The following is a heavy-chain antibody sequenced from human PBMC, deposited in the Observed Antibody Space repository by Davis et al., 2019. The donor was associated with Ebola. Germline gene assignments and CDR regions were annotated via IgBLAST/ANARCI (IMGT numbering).Heavy chain of an antibody. Sequence: GESLKISCAASGFTFSDYYMSWIRQAPGKGLEWVSYISSSGSTIYYADSVKGRFTISRDNSKNTLYLQMNSLRAEDTAVYYCAKGGYCSSTSCYQDAFDIWGQGTMVTVSP. V-gene: IGHV3-11*01. CDR1: GFTFSDYY. J-gene: IGHJ3*02. D-gene: IGHD2-2*01. CDR3: AKGGYCSSTSCYQDAFDI. CDR2: ISSSGSTI.